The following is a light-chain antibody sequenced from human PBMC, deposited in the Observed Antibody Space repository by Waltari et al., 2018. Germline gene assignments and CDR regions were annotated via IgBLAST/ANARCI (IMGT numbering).Light chain of an antibody. V-gene: IGKV3-20*01. Sequence: EIVLTQSPGTLSLSPGERATLSCRASQSVGRSLAWYQQKRARAPSLLIDATATRATGSPDGFSGSGSGTDFSLTISRLEPEDFAVYYCQHYVRLPVTFGLGTKVEIK. CDR2: ATA. CDR3: QHYVRLPVT. J-gene: IGKJ1*01. CDR1: QSVGRS.